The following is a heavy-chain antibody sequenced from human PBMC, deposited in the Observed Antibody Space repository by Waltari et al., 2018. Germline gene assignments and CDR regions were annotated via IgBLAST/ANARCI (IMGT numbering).Heavy chain of an antibody. D-gene: IGHD3-16*01. CDR2: MNTNPGIP. CDR3: SRAANWNYVWFGP. CDR1: GYTFTSDG. Sequence: QVQLVQSGSELRKPGASVKVSCKASGYTFTSDGIHWVRPAPGQGPEWMGWMNTNPGIPTDAQGFTGRFVVSLDTSVSTAYLQISDLEAADTAVYYCSRAANWNYVWFGPWGQGTLVTVSS. V-gene: IGHV7-4-1*02. J-gene: IGHJ5*02.